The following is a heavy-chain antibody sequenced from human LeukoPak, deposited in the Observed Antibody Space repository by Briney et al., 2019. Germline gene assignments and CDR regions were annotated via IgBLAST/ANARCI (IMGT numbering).Heavy chain of an antibody. J-gene: IGHJ4*02. CDR3: ARGKYYYDSSGFDY. Sequence: PSETLSLTCAVYGGSFSGYYWSWIRQPPGKGLEWIGEINHSGSTNYNPSPKSRVTISVDTSKNQFSLKLSSVTAADTAVYYCARGKYYYDSSGFDYWGQGTLVTVSS. CDR2: INHSGST. V-gene: IGHV4-34*01. CDR1: GGSFSGYY. D-gene: IGHD3-22*01.